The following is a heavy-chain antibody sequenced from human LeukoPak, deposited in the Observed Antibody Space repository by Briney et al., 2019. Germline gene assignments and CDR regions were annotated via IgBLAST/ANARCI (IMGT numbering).Heavy chain of an antibody. CDR1: GYTFTSYY. Sequence: ASVKVSCKASGYTFTSYYMHRVRQAPGQGLEWMGIINPSGGSTSYAQKFQGRVTMTRDTSTSTVYMELSSLRSEDTAVYYCAILRYNWNNLDPWGQGTLVTVSS. V-gene: IGHV1-46*01. D-gene: IGHD1-1*01. CDR2: INPSGGST. CDR3: AILRYNWNNLDP. J-gene: IGHJ5*02.